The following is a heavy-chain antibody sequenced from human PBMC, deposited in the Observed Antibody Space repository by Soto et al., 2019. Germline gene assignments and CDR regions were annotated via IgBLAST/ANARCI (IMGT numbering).Heavy chain of an antibody. CDR2: IYYSGST. J-gene: IGHJ5*02. V-gene: IGHV4-39*01. Sequence: PSETLSLTCTVSGGSISSSSYYWGWIRQPPGKGLDWIGSIYYSGSTYYNPSLKSRVTISVDTSKNQFSLKLSSVTAADTAVYYCARAPGGIVRGVIISEGWFDPWGQGTLVTVSS. D-gene: IGHD3-10*01. CDR1: GGSISSSSYY. CDR3: ARAPGGIVRGVIISEGWFDP.